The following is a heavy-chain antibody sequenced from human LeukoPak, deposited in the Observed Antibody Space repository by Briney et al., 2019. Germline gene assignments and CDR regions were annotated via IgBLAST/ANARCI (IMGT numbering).Heavy chain of an antibody. Sequence: GASVKVSCKASGYTFTSYGISWVRQAPGQGLEWMGWISAYNGNTNYAQKLQGRVTMTTDTSTSTAYMELRSLRSDDTAVYYCARVAYDYVWGSYLAEVGNYFDYWGQGTLVTVSS. D-gene: IGHD3-16*01. CDR3: ARVAYDYVWGSYLAEVGNYFDY. J-gene: IGHJ4*02. CDR1: GYTFTSYG. V-gene: IGHV1-18*01. CDR2: ISAYNGNT.